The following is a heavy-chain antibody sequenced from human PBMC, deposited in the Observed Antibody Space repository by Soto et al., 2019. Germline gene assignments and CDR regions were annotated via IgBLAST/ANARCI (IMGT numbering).Heavy chain of an antibody. J-gene: IGHJ4*02. CDR3: ARLEGLATISYYFDF. D-gene: IGHD3-9*01. V-gene: IGHV4-39*01. Sequence: QLQLQESGPGLVKPSETLSLTCSVSGDSINSDKYYWGWIRQPPGKGLEWIGSIYYRGNTYYNPSLQPRVTIPLDKSKSQFSLKLNSVTAADSAVYFCARLEGLATISYYFDFWGQGALVTVSS. CDR2: IYYRGNT. CDR1: GDSINSDKYY.